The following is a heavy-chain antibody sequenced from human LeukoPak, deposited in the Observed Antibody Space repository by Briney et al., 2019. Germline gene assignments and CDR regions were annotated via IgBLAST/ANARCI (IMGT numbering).Heavy chain of an antibody. D-gene: IGHD1-26*01. J-gene: IGHJ4*02. CDR1: GGTFSSYA. Sequence: ASVKVSCKASGGTFSSYAISWVRPAPGQGLEWMGRIIPIFGTANYAQKFQGRVTITTDESTSTAYMELSSLRSEDTAVYYCARAEWELPSLFDYWGQGTLVTVSS. CDR2: IIPIFGTA. CDR3: ARAEWELPSLFDY. V-gene: IGHV1-69*05.